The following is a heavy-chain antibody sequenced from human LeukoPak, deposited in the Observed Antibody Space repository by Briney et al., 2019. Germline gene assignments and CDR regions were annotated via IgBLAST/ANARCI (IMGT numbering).Heavy chain of an antibody. D-gene: IGHD6-19*01. CDR2: IIPIFGIA. CDR3: ASSIAVAGPIDY. CDR1: GGTFSSYA. Sequence: ASVKVSCKASGGTFSSYAISWVRQAPGQGLEWMGRIIPIFGIANYAQKFQGRVTITADKSTSTAYIELSSLRSEDTAVYYCASSIAVAGPIDYWGQGTLVTVSS. J-gene: IGHJ4*02. V-gene: IGHV1-69*04.